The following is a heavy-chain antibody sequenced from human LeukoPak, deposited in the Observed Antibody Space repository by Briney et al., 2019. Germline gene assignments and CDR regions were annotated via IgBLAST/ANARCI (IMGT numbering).Heavy chain of an antibody. CDR3: VNSQIYR. J-gene: IGHJ5*02. CDR2: ISSNGGST. Sequence: GGSLRLSCLASGFTFSSYDLQWVRQTPGKGLEYVSAISSNGGSTYYADSVKGRFTISRDNSKNTLYLQMSSPRAEDTAVYYCVNSQIYRWGQGTLVTVSS. V-gene: IGHV3-64D*09. CDR1: GFTFSSYD.